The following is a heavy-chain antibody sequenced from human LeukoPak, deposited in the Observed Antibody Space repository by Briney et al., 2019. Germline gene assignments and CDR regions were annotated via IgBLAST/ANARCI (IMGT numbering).Heavy chain of an antibody. V-gene: IGHV3-7*01. CDR3: ARDHDSSGYYRYYFDY. CDR2: IKQDGSEK. Sequence: GGSLRLSCAASGFTFNKYWMTWVRQAPGKGLEWVANIKQDGSEKYYVDSVEGRFSISRDNAKYSLNLQMNSLRAEDTAVYYCARDHDSSGYYRYYFDYWGQGTLVTVSS. CDR1: GFTFNKYW. J-gene: IGHJ4*02. D-gene: IGHD3-22*01.